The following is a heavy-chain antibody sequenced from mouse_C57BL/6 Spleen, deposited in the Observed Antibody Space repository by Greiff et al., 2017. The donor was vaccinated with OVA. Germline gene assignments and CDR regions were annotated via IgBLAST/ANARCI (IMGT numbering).Heavy chain of an antibody. J-gene: IGHJ2*01. V-gene: IGHV14-4*01. CDR1: GFNIKDDY. CDR3: TTDLPLRDY. D-gene: IGHD1-1*01. CDR2: IDPENGDT. Sequence: VQLKESGAELVRPGASVKLSCTASGFNIKDDYMHWVKQRPEQGLEWIGWIDPENGDTEYASKFQGKATITADTSSNTAYLQLSSLTSEDTAVYYCTTDLPLRDYWGQGTTLTVSS.